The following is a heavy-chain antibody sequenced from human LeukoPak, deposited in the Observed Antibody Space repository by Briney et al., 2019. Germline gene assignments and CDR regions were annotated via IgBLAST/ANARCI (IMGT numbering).Heavy chain of an antibody. CDR1: GFTVSRGS. Sequence: EGSLRLSCAASGFTVSRGSMDCVRHGPGNGLKWVSSISSSSSYIYYADSVKGRFTISRDNAKNSLYLQMNSLRAEDTAVYYCARDNVLEWLSHFDYWGQGTLVTVSS. J-gene: IGHJ4*02. D-gene: IGHD3-3*01. CDR3: ARDNVLEWLSHFDY. CDR2: ISSSSSYI. V-gene: IGHV3-21*01.